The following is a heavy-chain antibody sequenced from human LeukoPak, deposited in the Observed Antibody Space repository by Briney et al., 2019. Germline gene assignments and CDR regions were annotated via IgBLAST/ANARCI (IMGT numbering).Heavy chain of an antibody. Sequence: SSGTLSLTCTVSGGSLSGYYWSWLRQPAGKGLEWVGYIYTRGSTRYNPSLKSRVTMSADTSKTQFSLNLSSVTAADTAVYFCARTPWSNFWYFDLWGRGTLVSVSS. D-gene: IGHD2-8*02. CDR1: GGSLSGYY. CDR2: IYTRGST. J-gene: IGHJ2*01. V-gene: IGHV4-4*07. CDR3: ARTPWSNFWYFDL.